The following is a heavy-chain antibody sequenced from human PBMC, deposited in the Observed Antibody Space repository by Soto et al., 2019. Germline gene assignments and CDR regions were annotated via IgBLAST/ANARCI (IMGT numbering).Heavy chain of an antibody. J-gene: IGHJ4*02. V-gene: IGHV3-7*04. CDR1: GFTFSTYW. Sequence: DVQLVESGGGLVQPGGSLRLSCAASGFTFSTYWMNWVRQAPGKGLEWVANINQDGSENYYVDSVKGRFTISRDNAKNSVFLQMSNLRAEDTGVYFCAGGSGWLVTDWGQGTLVTASS. D-gene: IGHD6-19*01. CDR2: INQDGSEN. CDR3: AGGSGWLVTD.